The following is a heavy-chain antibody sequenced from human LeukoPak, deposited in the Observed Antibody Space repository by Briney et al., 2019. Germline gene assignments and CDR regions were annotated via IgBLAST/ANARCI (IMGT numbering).Heavy chain of an antibody. D-gene: IGHD1-26*01. CDR3: ARDRSGSYPRSRFDYYYYMDV. CDR2: IIPIFGTA. V-gene: IGHV1-69*05. Sequence: SVKVSCKASGGTFSSYAISWVRQAPGQGLEWMGGIIPIFGTANYAQKFQGRVTITTDESTSTAYMELSSLRSEDTAVYYCARDRSGSYPRSRFDYYYYMDVWGKGTTVTVSS. CDR1: GGTFSSYA. J-gene: IGHJ6*03.